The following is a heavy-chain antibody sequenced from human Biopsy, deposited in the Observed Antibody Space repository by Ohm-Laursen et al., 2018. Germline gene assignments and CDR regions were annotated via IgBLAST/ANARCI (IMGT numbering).Heavy chain of an antibody. CDR3: GRAVRNQLLTDP. CDR2: LNPVSGNS. J-gene: IGHJ5*02. Sequence: GSSVKVSCKASGCTFTSYDITWVRQASGQGPEWIGWLNPVSGNSNFGQKFRGRVTVTSDTSISTAYMELSGLTSDDTATYYCGRAVRNQLLTDPWGQGTLVTVTS. D-gene: IGHD1-7*01. CDR1: GCTFTSYD. V-gene: IGHV1-8*01.